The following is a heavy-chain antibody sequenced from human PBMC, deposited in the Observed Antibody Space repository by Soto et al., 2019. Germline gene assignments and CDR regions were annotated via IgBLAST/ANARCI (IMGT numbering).Heavy chain of an antibody. CDR3: AREIFGVIISGGRDAFDI. D-gene: IGHD3-3*01. Sequence: SVKVSCKASGGTFSTYAISWVRQAPGQGLEWMGGIIPIFGTAKYAQKFQGRVTITADESTSTAYMELSSLRSEDTAVYYCAREIFGVIISGGRDAFDIWGQGTMVTASS. CDR1: GGTFSTYA. CDR2: IIPIFGTA. J-gene: IGHJ3*02. V-gene: IGHV1-69*13.